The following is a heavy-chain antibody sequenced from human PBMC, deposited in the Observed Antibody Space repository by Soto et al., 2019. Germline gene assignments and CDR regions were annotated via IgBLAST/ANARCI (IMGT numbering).Heavy chain of an antibody. Sequence: PGESLKISCQGSGYSFTSYWIHWVRQMPGKGLEWMGRIDPSDSYTNYSPSFQGHVTISADKSISTAYLQWSSLKASDTAMYYCARHPPGRWIQSEGAFDIWGQGTMVTVSS. J-gene: IGHJ3*02. CDR2: IDPSDSYT. CDR3: ARHPPGRWIQSEGAFDI. V-gene: IGHV5-10-1*01. CDR1: GYSFTSYW. D-gene: IGHD5-18*01.